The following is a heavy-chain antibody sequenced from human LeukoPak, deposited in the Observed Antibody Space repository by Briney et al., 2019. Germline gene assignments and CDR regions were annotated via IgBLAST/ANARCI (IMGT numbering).Heavy chain of an antibody. V-gene: IGHV1-3*01. CDR1: GFTFSSYA. CDR3: ARSFPHYYYGMDV. CDR2: INAGNGNT. Sequence: GGPLRLSCAASGFTFSSYAMHWVRQAPGQRLEWMGWINAGNGNTKYSQKFQGRVTITRDTSASTAYMELSSLRSEDTAVYYCARSFPHYYYGMDVWGQGTTVTVSS. D-gene: IGHD2/OR15-2a*01. J-gene: IGHJ6*02.